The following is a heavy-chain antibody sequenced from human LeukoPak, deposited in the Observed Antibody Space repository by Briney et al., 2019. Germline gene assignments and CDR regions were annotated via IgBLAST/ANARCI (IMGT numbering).Heavy chain of an antibody. CDR1: GFTFSSYS. CDR3: AREYGGNSEPNWFDP. CDR2: ISSSSSYI. D-gene: IGHD4-23*01. Sequence: GGSLRFSCAASGFTFSSYSMNWVRQAPGKGLEWVSSISSSSSYIYYADSVKGRLTISRDNAKNSLYLQMNSLRAEDTAVYYCAREYGGNSEPNWFDPWGQGTLVTVSS. V-gene: IGHV3-21*01. J-gene: IGHJ5*02.